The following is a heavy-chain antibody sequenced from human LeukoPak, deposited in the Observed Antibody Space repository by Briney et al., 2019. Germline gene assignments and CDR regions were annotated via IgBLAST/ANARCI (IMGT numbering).Heavy chain of an antibody. CDR2: IYYTGST. V-gene: IGHV4-59*01. CDR1: GGSISSYY. D-gene: IGHD2-2*01. Sequence: SETLSLTCTVSGGSISSYYWSWIRQPPGKGLEWIGYIYYTGSTNYNPSLKSRVTISVHTSKNQFSLKLSSVTAADTAVYYCAREHCRTTTCYFDYWGQGTLVTVSS. CDR3: AREHCRTTTCYFDY. J-gene: IGHJ4*02.